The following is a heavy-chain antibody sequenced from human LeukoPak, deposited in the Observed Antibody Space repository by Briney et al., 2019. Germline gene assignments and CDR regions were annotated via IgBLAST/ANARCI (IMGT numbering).Heavy chain of an antibody. D-gene: IGHD2-15*01. J-gene: IGHJ4*02. CDR1: GYTFTSFG. CDR2: IGACNGDT. CDR3: TRDHCRGDNCPSFDY. Sequence: ASVKVSCKPSGYTFTSFGISWVRQAPGQGLEWMGWIGACNGDTNYAQKFQGRVTMTTDTSTSTAYMDLRSLRSDDTAVYYCTRDHCRGDNCPSFDYWGQGTLVTVSS. V-gene: IGHV1-18*04.